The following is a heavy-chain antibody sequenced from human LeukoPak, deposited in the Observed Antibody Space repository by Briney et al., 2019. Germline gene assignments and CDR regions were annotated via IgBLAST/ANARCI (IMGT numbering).Heavy chain of an antibody. D-gene: IGHD3-10*01. Sequence: SETLSLTCIVSGGSISTYYWNWIRQPLGKGLEWIGYIYYTGSTNYNPSLRSRVTISVDTSKNQFSLKLSSVTAADTAVYYCARFGSAMVRGVMDYWGRGTLVTVSS. CDR1: GGSISTYY. J-gene: IGHJ4*02. CDR2: IYYTGST. CDR3: ARFGSAMVRGVMDY. V-gene: IGHV4-59*01.